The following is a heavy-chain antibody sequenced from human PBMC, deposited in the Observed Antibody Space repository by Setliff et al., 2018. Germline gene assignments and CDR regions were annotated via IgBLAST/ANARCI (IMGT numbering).Heavy chain of an antibody. Sequence: PSETLSLTCTVSGGSISSYYWSWIRQPPGKGLEWIGYIYYTGSTNYNPSLKSRVTLSLDTSKNQFSLELSSVTAADTAMYYCARENGYCSGGACYFMFDYWGQGTLVTVSS. D-gene: IGHD2-15*01. V-gene: IGHV4-59*01. J-gene: IGHJ4*02. CDR2: IYYTGST. CDR1: GGSISSYY. CDR3: ARENGYCSGGACYFMFDY.